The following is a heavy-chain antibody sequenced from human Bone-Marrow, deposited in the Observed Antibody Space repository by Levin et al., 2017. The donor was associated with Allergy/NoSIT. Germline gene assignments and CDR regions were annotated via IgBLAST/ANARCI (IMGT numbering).Heavy chain of an antibody. CDR1: GGSISSYY. V-gene: IGHV4-4*07. CDR2: IYTSGST. D-gene: IGHD2-2*02. Sequence: PSETLSLTCTVSGGSISSYYWSWIRQPAGKGLEWIGRIYTSGSTNYNPSLKSRVTMSVDTSKNQFSLKLSSVTAADTAVYYCAREGSAAIPVWFDPWGQGTLVTVSS. CDR3: AREGSAAIPVWFDP. J-gene: IGHJ5*02.